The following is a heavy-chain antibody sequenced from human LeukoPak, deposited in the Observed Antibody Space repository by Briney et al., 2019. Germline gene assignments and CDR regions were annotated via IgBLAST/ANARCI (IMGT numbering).Heavy chain of an antibody. D-gene: IGHD4-17*01. V-gene: IGHV1-18*01. CDR2: ISGYNGNR. CDR3: ARIYGDYDY. Sequence: GASVKVSCKAFGYSFTSYGISWVRQAPGQGLEWMGWISGYNGNRKYAQKLQGRVTMTTDTPTSIAYMELRSLRSEDTAVYYCARIYGDYDYWGQGTLVTVSS. J-gene: IGHJ4*02. CDR1: GYSFTSYG.